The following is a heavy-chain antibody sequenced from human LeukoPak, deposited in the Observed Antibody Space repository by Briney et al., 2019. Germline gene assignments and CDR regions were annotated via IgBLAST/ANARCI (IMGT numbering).Heavy chain of an antibody. J-gene: IGHJ4*02. CDR2: ITTSSSYI. CDR3: ARDLGGYSYGSHFDS. D-gene: IGHD5-18*01. V-gene: IGHV3-21*01. CDR1: GFTFSRYS. Sequence: PGGSLRLSCAASGFTFSRYSLNWVRQAPGKGREWVSSITTSSSYIYYADSVKGRFTISRDNARNSLYLHMTSLRAEDTAVYYCARDLGGYSYGSHFDSWGQGTLVTVSS.